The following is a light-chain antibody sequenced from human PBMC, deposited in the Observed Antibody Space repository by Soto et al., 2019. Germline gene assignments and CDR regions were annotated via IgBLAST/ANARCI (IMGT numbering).Light chain of an antibody. CDR1: SSDIGGYNY. V-gene: IGLV2-14*01. CDR3: TSYTTSNTLV. CDR2: DVT. Sequence: QSVLTRPASVSGSPGQSIAISCTGTSSDIGGYNYVSWYQQHPGKAPKLMIHDVTTRPSGVSDRFSGSKSGNTASLTISGLQAEDEADYYCTSYTTSNTLVFGAGTKVTVL. J-gene: IGLJ1*01.